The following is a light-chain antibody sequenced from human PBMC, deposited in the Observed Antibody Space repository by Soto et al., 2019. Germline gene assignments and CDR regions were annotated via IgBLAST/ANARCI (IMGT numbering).Light chain of an antibody. CDR3: QSYDRSLSGKV. V-gene: IGLV1-40*01. Sequence: QSVLTQPPSVSGAPGQRVTISCTGSSSNIGAGYDVHWYQHLPGTAPQLLIYGNINRPSGVPDRVSGPRSGTSASLAISGLQAEDEADYYCQSYDRSLSGKVFGTGTKLTVL. CDR2: GNI. J-gene: IGLJ1*01. CDR1: SSNIGAGYD.